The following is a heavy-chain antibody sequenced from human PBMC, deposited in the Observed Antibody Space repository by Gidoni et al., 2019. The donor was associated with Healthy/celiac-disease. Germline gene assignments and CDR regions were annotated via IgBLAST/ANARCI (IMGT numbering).Heavy chain of an antibody. V-gene: IGHV1-18*01. J-gene: IGHJ4*02. CDR3: ARDHVRWSHYDSSGYGY. D-gene: IGHD3-22*01. Sequence: QVQLVQSGAEVKKPGASVKVSCKASGSTFTSYGISWVRQAPGQGLEWMGWISAYNGNTNYAQKLQGRVTMTTDTSTSTAYMELRSLRSDDTAVYYCARDHVRWSHYDSSGYGYWGQGTLVTVSS. CDR2: ISAYNGNT. CDR1: GSTFTSYG.